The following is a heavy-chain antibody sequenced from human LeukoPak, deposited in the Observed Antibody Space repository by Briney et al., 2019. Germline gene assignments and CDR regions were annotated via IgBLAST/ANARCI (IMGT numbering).Heavy chain of an antibody. J-gene: IGHJ6*03. V-gene: IGHV4-38-2*02. CDR3: TRGLADTAIGYYYYYMDV. CDR1: GYSISSGYY. Sequence: SETLSLTCTVSGYSISSGYYWGWIRQPPGKGLEWIGSINHSGSTNYNPSLKSRVTISVDTSKNQFSLKLSSVTAADTAVYYCTRGLADTAIGYYYYYMDVWGKGTTVTVSS. CDR2: INHSGST. D-gene: IGHD5-18*01.